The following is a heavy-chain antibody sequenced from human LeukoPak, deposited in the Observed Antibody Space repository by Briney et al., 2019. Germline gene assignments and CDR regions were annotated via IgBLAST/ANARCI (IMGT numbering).Heavy chain of an antibody. CDR3: AGGQRRGIVVVPAAIRSFDY. V-gene: IGHV4-34*01. D-gene: IGHD2-2*02. CDR1: GGSFSGYY. CDR2: INHSGST. J-gene: IGHJ4*02. Sequence: PSETLSLTCAVYGGSFSGYYWSWIRQPPGKGLEWIGEINHSGSTNYNPSLKSRVTISVDTSKNQFSLKLSSVTAADTAVYYCAGGQRRGIVVVPAAIRSFDYWGQGTLVTVSS.